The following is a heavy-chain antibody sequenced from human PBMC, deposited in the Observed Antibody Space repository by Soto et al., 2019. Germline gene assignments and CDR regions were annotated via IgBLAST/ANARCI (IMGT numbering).Heavy chain of an antibody. Sequence: QVQLVQSGAEMKKPGASVRVSCKASGYSFLNYDISWVRQAPGQGLEWMGWIGTYNGDTNYATNLQVRVAMTTDTSTNTAYMDLRNLRSDDTAVYFCARGRITSLGTFDYWGQGTLVTVSS. CDR1: GYSFLNYD. J-gene: IGHJ4*02. V-gene: IGHV1-18*01. CDR2: IGTYNGDT. D-gene: IGHD1-20*01. CDR3: ARGRITSLGTFDY.